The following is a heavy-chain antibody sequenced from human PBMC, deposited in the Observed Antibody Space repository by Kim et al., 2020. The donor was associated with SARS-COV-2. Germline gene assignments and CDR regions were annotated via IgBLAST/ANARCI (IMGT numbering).Heavy chain of an antibody. CDR2: ISYDGSNK. CDR1: GFTFNSYA. J-gene: IGHJ4*01. D-gene: IGHD3-22*01. V-gene: IGHV3-30*04. CDR3: ARPSSGSGYYLPFDY. Sequence: GGSLRLSCAASGFTFNSYAMHWVRQAPGKGLEWVAVISYDGSNKYYADSVKGRFTISRDNSKNTLYLQMNTLRAEDTAVYYCARPSSGSGYYLPFDYWG.